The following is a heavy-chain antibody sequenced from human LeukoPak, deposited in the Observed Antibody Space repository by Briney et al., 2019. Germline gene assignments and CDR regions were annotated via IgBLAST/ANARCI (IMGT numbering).Heavy chain of an antibody. Sequence: GVLRLSSAASGFTFSSYWVSWVRQAPGKGREWVANIKQDGSEKYYVESVKGRFTISKDNAKNSLYLQMNSLRDEDTAVYYCARYSGSTLFNYWGQGTLGTVSS. CDR3: ARYSGSTLFNY. CDR2: IKQDGSEK. D-gene: IGHD1-26*01. J-gene: IGHJ4*02. CDR1: GFTFSSYW. V-gene: IGHV3-7*01.